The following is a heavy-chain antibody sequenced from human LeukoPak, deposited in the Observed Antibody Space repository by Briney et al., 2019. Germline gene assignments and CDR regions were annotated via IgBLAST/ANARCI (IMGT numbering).Heavy chain of an antibody. CDR1: GESFSAYS. CDR2: INHSGST. Sequence: PSETLSLTCAVYGESFSAYSWNWIRQSPGKGLEWIGEINHSGSTNYNPSLKSRVTISVDTSKNQASKRQFSLKLNSVTAADTAVYYCTRERSTPGINWFDPWGQGTLVTVSS. V-gene: IGHV4-34*01. J-gene: IGHJ5*02. CDR3: TRERSTPGINWFDP. D-gene: IGHD2-2*01.